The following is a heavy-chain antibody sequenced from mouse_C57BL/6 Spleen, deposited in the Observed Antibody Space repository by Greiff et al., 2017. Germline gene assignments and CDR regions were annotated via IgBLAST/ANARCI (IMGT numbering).Heavy chain of an antibody. CDR3: ARTWGEGVFGY. J-gene: IGHJ2*01. D-gene: IGHD4-1*01. V-gene: IGHV1-81*01. Sequence: VQLQQSGAELARPGASVKLSCKASGYTFTGYGIRWVKQRPGQGLEWIGEIYPRSGNTYYNEKFKGKATLTADKSSSTAYLELRSLTTEDSAVYFWARTWGEGVFGYWGQGTTLTVSS. CDR1: GYTFTGYG. CDR2: IYPRSGNT.